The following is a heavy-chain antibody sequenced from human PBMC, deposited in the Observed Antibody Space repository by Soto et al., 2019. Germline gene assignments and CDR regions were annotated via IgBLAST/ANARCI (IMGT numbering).Heavy chain of an antibody. D-gene: IGHD6-19*01. J-gene: IGHJ6*02. V-gene: IGHV3-21*04. CDR1: GFTFSSYS. CDR2: ISSSSSYI. Sequence: PVGSLRLSCAASGFTFSSYSMNWVRQAPGKGLEWVSSISSSSSYIYYADSVKGRFTISRDNAKNSLYLQMNSLKASDTAMYYCARRSSSGWTLYYYYGMDVWGQGTTVTVSS. CDR3: ARRSSSGWTLYYYYGMDV.